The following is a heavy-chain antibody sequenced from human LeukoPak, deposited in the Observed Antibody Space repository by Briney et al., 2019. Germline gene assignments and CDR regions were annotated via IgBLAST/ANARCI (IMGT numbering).Heavy chain of an antibody. CDR3: AKDKERGYSYGYAFDI. J-gene: IGHJ3*02. CDR2: ISGSGGST. D-gene: IGHD5-18*01. CDR1: GFIFDDHG. V-gene: IGHV3-23*01. Sequence: GGSLRLSCAASGFIFDDHGMHWVRQAPGKGLEWVSAISGSGGSTYYADSVKGRFTISRDNSKNTLYLQMNSLRAEDTAVYYCAKDKERGYSYGYAFDIWGQGTMVTVSS.